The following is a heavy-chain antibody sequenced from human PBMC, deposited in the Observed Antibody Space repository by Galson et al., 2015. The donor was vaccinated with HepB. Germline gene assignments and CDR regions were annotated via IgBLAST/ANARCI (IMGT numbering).Heavy chain of an antibody. CDR2: IDPSDSYT. V-gene: IGHV5-10-1*01. J-gene: IGHJ6*02. D-gene: IGHD2-2*01. Sequence: QSGAEVKKPGESLRISCKGSGSSFTSYWISWVRQMPGKGLEWMGRIDPSDSYTNYSPSFQGHVTISADKSISTAYLQWSSLKASDTAMYYCERTQRDCRSTSCHFPYGMDVWGQGTTVTVSS. CDR1: GSSFTSYW. CDR3: ERTQRDCRSTSCHFPYGMDV.